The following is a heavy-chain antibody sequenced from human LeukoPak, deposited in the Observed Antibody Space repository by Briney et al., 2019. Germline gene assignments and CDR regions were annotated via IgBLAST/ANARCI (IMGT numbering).Heavy chain of an antibody. V-gene: IGHV3-23*01. Sequence: PGGSLRLSCAASGFTFSSYAMSWVRQAPGKGLEWVPAISGSGGSTYYADSVKGRFTISRDNSKNTLYLQMNSLRAEDTAVYYCAKDRVTMVRGVIINLRSGYFDYWGQGTLVTVSS. J-gene: IGHJ4*02. D-gene: IGHD3-10*01. CDR1: GFTFSSYA. CDR2: ISGSGGST. CDR3: AKDRVTMVRGVIINLRSGYFDY.